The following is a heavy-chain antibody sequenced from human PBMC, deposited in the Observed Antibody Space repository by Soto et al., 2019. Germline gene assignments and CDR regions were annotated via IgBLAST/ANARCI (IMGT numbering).Heavy chain of an antibody. CDR1: GYTFNSYY. D-gene: IGHD2-15*01. J-gene: IGHJ4*02. CDR2: INPSGGST. CDR3: XXXXXXXGRRFDY. V-gene: IGHV1-46*02. Sequence: QVQLVQSGAEVKKPGASVKVSCKASGYTFNSYYMXWVRQAPGQXLEWMGIINPSGGSTTYAQKFQDRVTMXRDTSTTXXXXXXXXXXXXXXXXXXXXXXXXXXGRRFDYWGQGTLVTVSS.